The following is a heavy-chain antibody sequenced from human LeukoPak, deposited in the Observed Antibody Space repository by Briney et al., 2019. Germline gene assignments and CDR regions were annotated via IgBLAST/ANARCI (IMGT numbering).Heavy chain of an antibody. Sequence: SETLSLTCTVSGGSISPKTYYWGWIRQPPGKGLEWIGSIDFSGSPDYSSSLKSRVTISLDTSMKQFSLKLSYVTAADTAVYYCARGEVDYGDHSDYWGQGILVTVSS. V-gene: IGHV4-39*01. D-gene: IGHD4-17*01. J-gene: IGHJ4*02. CDR3: ARGEVDYGDHSDY. CDR2: IDFSGSP. CDR1: GGSISPKTYY.